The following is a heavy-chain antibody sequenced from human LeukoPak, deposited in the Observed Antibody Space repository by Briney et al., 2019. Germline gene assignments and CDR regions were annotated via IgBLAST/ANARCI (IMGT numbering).Heavy chain of an antibody. CDR1: GGSISGYY. J-gene: IGHJ5*02. D-gene: IGHD3-10*01. V-gene: IGHV4-59*01. CDR3: ARAGAWQIDP. Sequence: SETLSLTCAVSGGSISGYYWSWSRQPPGKGLEWIGYIYYSGSTNYNPSLKSRVTISVDKSKNQFSLKLSSVTTADTAIYFCARAGAWQIDPWGQGTLVTVSS. CDR2: IYYSGST.